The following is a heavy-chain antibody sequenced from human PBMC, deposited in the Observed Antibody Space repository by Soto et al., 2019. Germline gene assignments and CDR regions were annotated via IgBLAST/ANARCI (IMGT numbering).Heavy chain of an antibody. CDR3: VRDFGWYFRSGYMDV. CDR2: INEDSSYI. Sequence: EVQLVESGGGLVKPGGSRRLSCAPSGLAFSSYSITWFGKAPGKGLEWVSSINEDSSYIYYAHSLRGRFTISRDNAKESLYLQMNSLRAEDTAVYYCVRDFGWYFRSGYMDVWGDGATVTVSS. V-gene: IGHV3-21*02. D-gene: IGHD3-3*01. J-gene: IGHJ6*03. CDR1: GLAFSSYS.